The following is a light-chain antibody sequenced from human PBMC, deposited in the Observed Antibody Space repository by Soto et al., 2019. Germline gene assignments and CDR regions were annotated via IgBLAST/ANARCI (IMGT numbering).Light chain of an antibody. V-gene: IGKV1-39*01. CDR1: QSISNY. Sequence: DIQMTQSPSSLSASVGDRVTITCRASQSISNYLNWYQQKPGKAPKLLIYAASSLQSGVPSRFSGSGSGTDFTLTINSLEPEDFAVYHCQQRSIWPLTFGGGTRVE. J-gene: IGKJ4*01. CDR3: QQRSIWPLT. CDR2: AAS.